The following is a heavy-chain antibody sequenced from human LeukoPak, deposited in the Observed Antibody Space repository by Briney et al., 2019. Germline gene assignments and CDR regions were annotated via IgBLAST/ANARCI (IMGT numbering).Heavy chain of an antibody. CDR1: GFTFSSYW. CDR2: INTDGTST. J-gene: IGHJ4*02. V-gene: IGHV3-74*01. Sequence: GGSLRLSCVASGFTFSSYWMHWVRQAPGKGLVWVSRINTDGTSTTYADSVKGRFTISRDNAKNTLYLQMNSLRAEDTAVYYCTRRTSVVPFDYWGQGTLVTVSS. CDR3: TRRTSVVPFDY. D-gene: IGHD2-2*01.